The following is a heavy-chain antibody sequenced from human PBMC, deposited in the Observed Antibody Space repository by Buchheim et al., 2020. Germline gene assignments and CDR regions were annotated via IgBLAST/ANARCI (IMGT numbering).Heavy chain of an antibody. CDR1: GFTFRSFD. J-gene: IGHJ4*02. CDR2: ISASGGGT. V-gene: IGHV3-23*04. Sequence: EVQLVESGGGLAQPGGSLRLSCAASGFTFRSFDMSWVRQAPGKGLEWVSSISASGGGTYYADSVKGRFTISRDNSKNTLYLQINSLRAEETAVYYCVKDFLWEPCFYWGQGTL. D-gene: IGHD1-26*01. CDR3: VKDFLWEPCFY.